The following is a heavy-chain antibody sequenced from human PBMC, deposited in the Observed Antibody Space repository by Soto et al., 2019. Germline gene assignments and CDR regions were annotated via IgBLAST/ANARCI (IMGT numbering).Heavy chain of an antibody. J-gene: IGHJ6*02. D-gene: IGHD2-2*01. Sequence: QVQLVESGGGVVQPGRSLRLSCAASGFTFSSYGMHWVRQAPGKGLEWVAVISYDGSNKYYADSVKGRFTISRNNSKNAMYLQMNRLRAEDTAVNYCAKYLAAPPANLGVMDVWGQGTTVTVSS. V-gene: IGHV3-30*18. CDR2: ISYDGSNK. CDR3: AKYLAAPPANLGVMDV. CDR1: GFTFSSYG.